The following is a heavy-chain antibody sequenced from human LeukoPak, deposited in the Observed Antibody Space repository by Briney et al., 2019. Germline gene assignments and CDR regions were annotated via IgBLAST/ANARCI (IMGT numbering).Heavy chain of an antibody. Sequence: GGSLRLSCAASGFTFSSYWMSWARQAPGKGLEWVASINHNGNVNYYVDSVKGRFTISRDNAENSLYLQMSNLRAEDTAVYFCARGGGLDVWGQGATVTVSS. CDR1: GFTFSSYW. V-gene: IGHV3-7*03. CDR3: ARGGGLDV. J-gene: IGHJ6*02. D-gene: IGHD3-16*01. CDR2: INHNGNVN.